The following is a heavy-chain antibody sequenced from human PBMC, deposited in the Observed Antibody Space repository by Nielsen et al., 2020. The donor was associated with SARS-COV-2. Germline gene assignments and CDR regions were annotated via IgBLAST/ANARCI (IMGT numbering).Heavy chain of an antibody. V-gene: IGHV3-23*01. CDR2: IIGGGSRT. Sequence: GESLKISCAASGFTFSTYAMSWVRQAPGKGLEWVSGIIGGGSRTHYADSVEGRFTISRDDSKNTLYLQMNSLRGEDTAVYYCAKAFRSSDWLRAANDYWGQGTLVTVSS. CDR3: AKAFRSSDWLRAANDY. J-gene: IGHJ4*02. CDR1: GFTFSTYA. D-gene: IGHD3-9*01.